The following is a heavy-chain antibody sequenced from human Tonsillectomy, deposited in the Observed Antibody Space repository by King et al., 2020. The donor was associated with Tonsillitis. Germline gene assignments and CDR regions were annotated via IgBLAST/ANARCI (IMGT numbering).Heavy chain of an antibody. CDR2: ISASNDGS. Sequence: VQLVESGGGLVQPGGSLRLSCAASGFTFSSYAMSWVRQAPGNGLEWVSAISASNDGSYYAGSVKGRFTISRDNSKNTLYLQMNSLRAEDTAVYYCAKDGEQWLGRYYYYGMDVWGQGTTVTVSS. D-gene: IGHD6-19*01. V-gene: IGHV3-23*04. CDR1: GFTFSSYA. CDR3: AKDGEQWLGRYYYYGMDV. J-gene: IGHJ6*02.